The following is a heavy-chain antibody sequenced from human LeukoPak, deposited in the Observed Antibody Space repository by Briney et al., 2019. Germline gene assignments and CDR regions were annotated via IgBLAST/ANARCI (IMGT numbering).Heavy chain of an antibody. J-gene: IGHJ4*02. CDR3: ARAPPRMTNPLDY. Sequence: ASVKVSCKASGYTFTGYYMHWVRQAPGQGLEWMGWINPNSGGTNYAQKFQGRVTMTRDTSISTAYMELSRLRSDDTAVYYCARAPPRMTNPLDYWGQGTLVTVSS. V-gene: IGHV1-2*02. CDR1: GYTFTGYY. D-gene: IGHD4-11*01. CDR2: INPNSGGT.